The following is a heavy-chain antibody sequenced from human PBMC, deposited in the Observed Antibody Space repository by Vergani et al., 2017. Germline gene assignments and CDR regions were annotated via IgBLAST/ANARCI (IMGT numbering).Heavy chain of an antibody. V-gene: IGHV3-33*01. CDR3: ARDPPVVPAAXFDY. CDR1: GFTFSSYG. CDR2: IWYDGSNK. D-gene: IGHD2-2*01. Sequence: QVQLVESGGGVVQPGRSLRLSCAASGFTFSSYGMHWVRQGPGKGLEWVAVIWYDGSNKYYADSVKGRFTTSRDNPKNTLYLQMNSLRAEDTAVYYCARDPPVVPAAXFDYWGQGTLVTVSS. J-gene: IGHJ4*02.